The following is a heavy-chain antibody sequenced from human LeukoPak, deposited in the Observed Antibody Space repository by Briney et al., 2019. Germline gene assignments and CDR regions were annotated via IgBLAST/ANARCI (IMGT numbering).Heavy chain of an antibody. D-gene: IGHD1/OR15-1a*01. Sequence: GASVKVSCKASGYTFTSYYMHWVRQAPGQGLEWMGIINPSGGSTSYAQRFQGRVTMTRDMSTSTVYMELSSLRSEDTAVYYCARDAWNRYFDYWGQGTLVTVSS. CDR1: GYTFTSYY. CDR3: ARDAWNRYFDY. V-gene: IGHV1-46*01. J-gene: IGHJ4*02. CDR2: INPSGGST.